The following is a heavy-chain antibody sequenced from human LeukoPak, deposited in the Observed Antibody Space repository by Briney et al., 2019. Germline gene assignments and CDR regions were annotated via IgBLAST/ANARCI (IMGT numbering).Heavy chain of an antibody. CDR2: IRYDGSNK. V-gene: IGHV3-30*02. Sequence: GGSLRLSCAASGFTFSSYGMHWVRQAPGKGLEWVAFIRYDGSNKYYADSVKGRFTISRDNSKNTLYLQMNSLRAEDTAVYYCAKDRGYSSSSYYFDYWGHCTLITVSS. CDR1: GFTFSSYG. CDR3: AKDRGYSSSSYYFDY. D-gene: IGHD6-6*01. J-gene: IGHJ4*01.